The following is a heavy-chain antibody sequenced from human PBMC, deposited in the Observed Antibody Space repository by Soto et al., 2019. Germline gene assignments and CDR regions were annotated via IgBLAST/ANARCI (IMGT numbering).Heavy chain of an antibody. CDR3: ARAISYGSGSYVWFDP. V-gene: IGHV4-30-4*01. CDR2: IYYSGST. Sequence: SETLSLTCTVSGGSISSGDYYWSWIRQPPGKGLEWIAYIYYSGSTYYNKSLRNRVTKSIDTSKNQFSMKQSSVTAADTAVYYCARAISYGSGSYVWFDPWGQGTLVT. D-gene: IGHD3-10*01. CDR1: GGSISSGDYY. J-gene: IGHJ5*02.